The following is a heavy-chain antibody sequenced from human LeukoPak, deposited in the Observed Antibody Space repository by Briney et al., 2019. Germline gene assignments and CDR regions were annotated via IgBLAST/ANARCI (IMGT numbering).Heavy chain of an antibody. Sequence: ASVKVSCKASGYTFTSYDINWVRQAPGQGFEWMGWMNPNSGNTGYAQKFQGRVTITRNTSISTAYMELSSLRSEDTAVYYCACGGNYMDVWGKGTTVTVSS. CDR2: MNPNSGNT. V-gene: IGHV1-8*03. D-gene: IGHD2-21*01. J-gene: IGHJ6*03. CDR3: ACGGNYMDV. CDR1: GYTFTSYD.